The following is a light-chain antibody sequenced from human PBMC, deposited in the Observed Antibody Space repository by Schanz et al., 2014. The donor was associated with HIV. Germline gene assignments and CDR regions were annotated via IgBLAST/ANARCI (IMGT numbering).Light chain of an antibody. V-gene: IGLV2-14*03. CDR2: DVS. CDR1: SSDVGGYNY. CDR3: SSYTTSSTLV. Sequence: QSVLTQPASVSGSPGQSITISCTGTSSDVGGYNYVSWYQQHPGKVPKVIIYDVSNRPSGVSNRFSGSKSGYTASLTISGLQADDEADYYCSSYTTSSTLVFGGGTKLTVL. J-gene: IGLJ2*01.